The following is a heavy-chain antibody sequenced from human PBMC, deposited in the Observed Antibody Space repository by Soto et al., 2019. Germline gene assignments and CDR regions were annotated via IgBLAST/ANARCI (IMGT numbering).Heavy chain of an antibody. D-gene: IGHD6-13*01. V-gene: IGHV3-30*18. CDR1: GFTFSSYG. CDR3: AKDSSSSEGVDY. J-gene: IGHJ4*02. CDR2: ISYDGSNK. Sequence: GGSLRLSCTASGFTFSSYGMHWVRRAPGKGLEWVAVISYDGSNKYYADSVKGRFTISRDNSKNTLYLQMNSLRAEDTAVYYCAKDSSSSEGVDYWGQGTLVTVSS.